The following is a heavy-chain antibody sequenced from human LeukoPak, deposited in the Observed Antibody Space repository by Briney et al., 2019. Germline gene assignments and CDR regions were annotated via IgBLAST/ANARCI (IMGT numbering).Heavy chain of an antibody. J-gene: IGHJ4*02. Sequence: GGSLRLSCAASGFTFSSYWMHWVRQAPGKGLVWVSRINSDGSSTSYADSVKGRFTISRDNAKNTLYLQMNSLRAEDTAVYYCARAGVYCSSTSCYAGDFDYWAREPWSPSPQ. V-gene: IGHV3-74*01. CDR3: ARAGVYCSSTSCYAGDFDY. CDR2: INSDGSST. D-gene: IGHD2-2*01. CDR1: GFTFSSYW.